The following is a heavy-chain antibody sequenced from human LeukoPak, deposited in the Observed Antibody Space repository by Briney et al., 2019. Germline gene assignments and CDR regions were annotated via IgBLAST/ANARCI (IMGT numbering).Heavy chain of an antibody. CDR1: GFTFSSYW. CDR3: ARNGLAANGYFDY. Sequence: PGGSLRLSCAASGFTFSSYWMSWVRQAPGKGLERVANIKQDGSEKYYVDSVKGRFTISRDNAKNSLYLQMNSLRAEDTAVYYCARNGLAANGYFDYWGQGTLVTVSS. CDR2: IKQDGSEK. J-gene: IGHJ4*02. D-gene: IGHD2-8*01. V-gene: IGHV3-7*01.